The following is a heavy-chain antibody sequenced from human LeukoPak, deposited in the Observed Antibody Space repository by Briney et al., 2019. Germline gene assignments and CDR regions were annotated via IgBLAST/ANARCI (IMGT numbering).Heavy chain of an antibody. CDR1: GFTFTNYG. V-gene: IGHV3-33*01. J-gene: IGHJ4*02. D-gene: IGHD6-25*01. CDR3: SANFDF. Sequence: GRSLRLSCAASGFTFTNYGMHWVRQAPGKGLEWVAVIWYDGSNQYYADSVKSRFTISRDNSKNTLYLQMNSLRAEDTAVYYCSANFDFWGRGTLVTVSS. CDR2: IWYDGSNQ.